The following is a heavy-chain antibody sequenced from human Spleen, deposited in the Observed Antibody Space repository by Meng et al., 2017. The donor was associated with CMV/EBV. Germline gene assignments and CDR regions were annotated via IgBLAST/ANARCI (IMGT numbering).Heavy chain of an antibody. J-gene: IGHJ4*02. V-gene: IGHV1-18*01. CDR2: ISPYNGET. CDR1: GYIFTTYG. D-gene: IGHD3-10*01. CDR3: VRDWSGGTKTILDH. Sequence: ASGYIFTTYGISWVRQAPGQGPEWMGWISPYNGETTYTKALQGRVTMTTHTSTSTAYMELRSLRSDDTAIYYCVRDWSGGTKTILDHWGRGTLVTVSS.